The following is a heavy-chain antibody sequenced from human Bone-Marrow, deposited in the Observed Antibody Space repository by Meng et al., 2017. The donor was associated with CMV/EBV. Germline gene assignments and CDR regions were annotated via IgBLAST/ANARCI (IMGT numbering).Heavy chain of an antibody. D-gene: IGHD4-23*01. CDR2: IRYEGTTT. CDR3: AKDTNGNLDY. V-gene: IGHV3-30*02. CDR1: GFTFSTHG. Sequence: GESLKISCAVSGFTFSTHGMYWVRQAPGKGLDWVAFIRYEGTTTYYADSVKGRFTISRDNSNNTLYLQMNRLQPEDTAVYYCAKDTNGNLDYWGQGTLVTVSS. J-gene: IGHJ4*02.